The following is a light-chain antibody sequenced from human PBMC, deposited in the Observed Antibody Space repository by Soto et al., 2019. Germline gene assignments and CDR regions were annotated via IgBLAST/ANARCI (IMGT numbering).Light chain of an antibody. CDR1: QDIRNY. J-gene: IGKJ2*01. CDR2: DTS. Sequence: DIQITQSPASLSASVLDRVTLTFQASQDIRNYLNWYQQKEGKAPKLLIYDTSEVQTGVPSRFSGSRSGTDFTFTISSLQPEDIGTYYCQQHDKLVYFGQGTKVDIK. CDR3: QQHDKLVY. V-gene: IGKV1-33*01.